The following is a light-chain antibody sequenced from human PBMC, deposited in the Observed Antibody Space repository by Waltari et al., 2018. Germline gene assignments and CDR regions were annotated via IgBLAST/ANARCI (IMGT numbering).Light chain of an antibody. V-gene: IGKV4-1*01. CDR2: WAS. CDR3: QQYYSARRT. CDR1: QSVLYSPNNKNY. Sequence: DIVMTQSPDSLAVSLGERATVNCKSSQSVLYSPNNKNYLAWYQQKPGQPPKLLIYWASTRESGVPDRFSGSGSGTDFTLTISSLQAEDVAVYYCQQYYSARRTFGQGTKVEV. J-gene: IGKJ1*01.